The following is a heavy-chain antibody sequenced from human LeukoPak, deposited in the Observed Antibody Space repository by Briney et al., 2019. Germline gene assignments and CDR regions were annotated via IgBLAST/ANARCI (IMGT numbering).Heavy chain of an antibody. V-gene: IGHV5-51*01. CDR1: GYSFTSYW. D-gene: IGHD6-19*01. CDR2: IYPGDSDT. Sequence: GESLKISCKGFGYSFTSYWIGWVRQMPGRGLEWMGIIYPGDSDTKYSPSFQGQVTISADKSISTAYLQWISLKASDTAIYYCARGLRYSSGWYYFDYWGQGTLVTVSS. CDR3: ARGLRYSSGWYYFDY. J-gene: IGHJ4*02.